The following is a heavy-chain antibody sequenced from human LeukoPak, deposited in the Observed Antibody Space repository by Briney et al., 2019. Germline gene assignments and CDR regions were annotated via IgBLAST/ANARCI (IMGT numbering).Heavy chain of an antibody. V-gene: IGHV7-4-1*02. CDR2: TNTNSGDP. CDR3: ARFRPHGYYDTFDI. J-gene: IGHJ3*02. Sequence: ASVKVSCKASGYTFTNYGVNWVRQAPGEGLEWMGWTNTNSGDPTYAQGFTGRFVFSLDTSVSTAYLQISSLRAEDTAVYYCARFRPHGYYDTFDIWGQGTMVTVS. CDR1: GYTFTNYG. D-gene: IGHD5-18*01.